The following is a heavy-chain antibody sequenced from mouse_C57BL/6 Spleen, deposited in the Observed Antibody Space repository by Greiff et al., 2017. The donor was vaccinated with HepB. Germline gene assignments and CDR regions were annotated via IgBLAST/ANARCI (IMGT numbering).Heavy chain of an antibody. Sequence: QVQLQQSGPELVKPGASVKISCKASGYAFSSSWMNWVKQRPGKGLEWIRRIYPGDGDTNYNGKFKGKATLTADKSSSTAYMQLSSLTSEDSAVYFCARGGYYSNHDFDVWGTGTTVTVSS. CDR2: IYPGDGDT. CDR3: ARGGYYSNHDFDV. CDR1: GYAFSSSW. J-gene: IGHJ1*03. D-gene: IGHD2-5*01. V-gene: IGHV1-82*01.